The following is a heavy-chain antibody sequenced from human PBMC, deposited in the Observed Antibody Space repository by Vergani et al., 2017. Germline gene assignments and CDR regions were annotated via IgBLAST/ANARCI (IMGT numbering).Heavy chain of an antibody. D-gene: IGHD3-3*01. Sequence: QVQLVQSGAEVKKPGASVKVSCKVSGYTLTELSMHWVRQAPGKGLEWVGGFDPEDGETIYAQKFQGRVTMTEDTSTDTAYMELSSLRSEDTAVYYCATDSGCWSGYLSTPRYYGMDVWGQGTTVTVSS. J-gene: IGHJ6*02. CDR1: GYTLTELS. V-gene: IGHV1-24*01. CDR3: ATDSGCWSGYLSTPRYYGMDV. CDR2: FDPEDGET.